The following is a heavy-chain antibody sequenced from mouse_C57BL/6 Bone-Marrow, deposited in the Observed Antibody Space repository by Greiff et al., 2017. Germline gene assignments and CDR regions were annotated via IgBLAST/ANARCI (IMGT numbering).Heavy chain of an antibody. J-gene: IGHJ4*01. CDR1: GYSITSGYD. Sequence: EVQLQESGPGMVKPSQSLSLTCTVTGYSITSGYDWHWIRHFPGNKLEWMGYISYSGSTNYNPSLKSRISITHDTSKNHFFLKLNSVTTEDTATYYCARAYSNYDYAMDYWGQGTSVTVSS. V-gene: IGHV3-1*01. CDR2: ISYSGST. D-gene: IGHD2-5*01. CDR3: ARAYSNYDYAMDY.